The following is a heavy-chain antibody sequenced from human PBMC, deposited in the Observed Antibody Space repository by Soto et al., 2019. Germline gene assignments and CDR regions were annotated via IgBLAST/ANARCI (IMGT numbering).Heavy chain of an antibody. CDR2: ISSSSSTI. D-gene: IGHD2-21*02. CDR1: GFTFSSYS. V-gene: IGHV3-48*02. Sequence: GGSLRLSCAASGFTFSSYSMNWVRQAPGKGLEWVSYISSSSSTIYYADSVKGRFTISRDNAKDSLYLQMNSLRDEDTAVYYCLGFVVVTAIIGYWGQGTLVTVSS. J-gene: IGHJ4*02. CDR3: LGFVVVTAIIGY.